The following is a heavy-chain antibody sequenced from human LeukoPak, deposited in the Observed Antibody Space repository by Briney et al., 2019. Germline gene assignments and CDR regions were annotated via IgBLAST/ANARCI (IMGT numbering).Heavy chain of an antibody. J-gene: IGHJ6*03. CDR3: ARSSITMVRGVIKSTTSWYYYYNMDV. CDR1: GFTFSSYG. V-gene: IGHV3-7*01. Sequence: GGSLRLSCAASGFTFSSYGMSWVRQAPGKGLEWVANIKQDGSEKNYVGSVKGRFTIARDNAKNSLYLQMNSLRAEDTAVYYCARSSITMVRGVIKSTTSWYYYYNMDVWGKGTTVTVSS. CDR2: IKQDGSEK. D-gene: IGHD3-10*01.